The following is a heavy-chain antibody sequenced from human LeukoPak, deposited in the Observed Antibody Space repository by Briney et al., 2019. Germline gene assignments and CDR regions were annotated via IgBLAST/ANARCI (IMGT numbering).Heavy chain of an antibody. V-gene: IGHV4-61*01. CDR2: IYYSGST. CDR3: ARDDGSGSYYNVGWFDP. J-gene: IGHJ5*02. Sequence: SETLSLTCTVSGGSVSSGSYYWSWIRQPPGKGLERIGYIYYSGSTNYNPSLKSRVTISVDTSKNQFSLKLSSVTAADTAVYYCARDDGSGSYYNVGWFDPWGQGTLVTVSS. CDR1: GGSVSSGSYY. D-gene: IGHD3-10*01.